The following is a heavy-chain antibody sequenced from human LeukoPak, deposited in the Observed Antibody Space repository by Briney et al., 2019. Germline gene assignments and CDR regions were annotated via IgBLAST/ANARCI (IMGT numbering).Heavy chain of an antibody. V-gene: IGHV1-69*04. CDR2: IIPILGIA. CDR3: ARNIRYCSSTSCYFDY. D-gene: IGHD2-2*01. J-gene: IGHJ4*02. CDR1: GGTFSSYA. Sequence: SVKVSCKASGGTFSSYAISWVRQAPGQGLEWMGRIIPILGIANYAQKFQGRVTITADKSTSTAYMELSSLRSEDTAVYYCARNIRYCSSTSCYFDYWGQGTLVTVSS.